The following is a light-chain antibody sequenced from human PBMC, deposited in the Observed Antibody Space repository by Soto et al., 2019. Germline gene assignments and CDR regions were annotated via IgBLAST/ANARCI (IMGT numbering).Light chain of an antibody. Sequence: QSVLTQPASVSGSPGQSITISCTGTSSDVGGYNYVSWFQQHPGKAPKLMMYDVTYRPSGVSNRFSGSKSGNTAPLTISGLQAEDEADYFCCSYTGSSTYVFGTGTKVTVL. J-gene: IGLJ1*01. CDR3: CSYTGSSTYV. V-gene: IGLV2-14*01. CDR1: SSDVGGYNY. CDR2: DVT.